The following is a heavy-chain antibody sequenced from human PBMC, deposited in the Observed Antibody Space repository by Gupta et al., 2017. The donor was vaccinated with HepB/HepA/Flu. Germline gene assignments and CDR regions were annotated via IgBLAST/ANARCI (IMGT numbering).Heavy chain of an antibody. CDR1: GYTFTGYY. D-gene: IGHD4-4*01. J-gene: IGHJ6*03. CDR2: INPNSGGT. CDR3: ARERGNYQLYYYYYYMDV. V-gene: IGHV1-2*02. Sequence: QVQLVQSGAEVKKPGASVKVSCKASGYTFTGYYMHWVRQAPGQGLEWMGWINPNSGGTNYAQKFQGRVTMTRDTSISTAYMELSRLRSDDTAVYYCARERGNYQLYYYYYYMDVWGKGTTVTVSS.